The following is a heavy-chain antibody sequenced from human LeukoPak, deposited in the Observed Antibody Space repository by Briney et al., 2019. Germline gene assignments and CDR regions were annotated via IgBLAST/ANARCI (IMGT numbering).Heavy chain of an antibody. CDR3: ARVHFYDSSGYSLINP. CDR1: GYTFTDYY. V-gene: IGHV1-2*02. CDR2: INPNSGGT. D-gene: IGHD3-22*01. Sequence: ASVKVSCKASGYTFTDYYMHWLRQAPGQGLEWLGWINPNSGGTNYAQKFQGRVTMTRDTSISTAYMELSRLKSDDTAVYYCARVHFYDSSGYSLINPWGQGTLVTVSS. J-gene: IGHJ4*02.